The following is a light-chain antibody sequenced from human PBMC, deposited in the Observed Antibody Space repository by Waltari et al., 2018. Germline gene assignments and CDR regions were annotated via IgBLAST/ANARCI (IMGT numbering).Light chain of an antibody. V-gene: IGLV2-14*03. J-gene: IGLJ2*01. Sequence: QSALTQPASVSGSPGQSTNTPVTGNLSDVAGTHHVHWYQQHPGKAPTLMIYDESNRPSGVSKRFSGAKAGNTASLTSSGLQAEDEADYYCSSYTSSSTVVFGGGTKLTVL. CDR3: SSYTSSSTVV. CDR2: DES. CDR1: LSDVAGTHH.